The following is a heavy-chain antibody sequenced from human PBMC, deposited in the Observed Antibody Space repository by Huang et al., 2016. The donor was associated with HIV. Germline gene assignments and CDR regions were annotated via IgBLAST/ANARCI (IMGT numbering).Heavy chain of an antibody. V-gene: IGHV1-3*01. CDR1: GYTFSSHA. D-gene: IGHD3-3*01. CDR3: ARDPLDIRRHFDF. J-gene: IGHJ4*02. CDR2: INGGNGYT. Sequence: QVQLVQSGAEVKKPGTSVNVSCKTSGYTFSSHALHWLRQAPGKRPGWMGSINGGNGYTKYSQKYQGRVTITSDTSANIGYMELNSLLSEDTAVYYCARDPLDIRRHFDFWGQGSLVTVSS.